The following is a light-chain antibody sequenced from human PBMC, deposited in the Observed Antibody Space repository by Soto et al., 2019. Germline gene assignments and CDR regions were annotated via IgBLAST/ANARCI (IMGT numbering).Light chain of an antibody. CDR2: YDS. V-gene: IGLV3-21*04. CDR1: NIRDKS. J-gene: IGLJ3*02. CDR3: QVWDTSGDLHWV. Sequence: SYELTQPPSVSVAPGKTARITCGGNNIRDKSVHWHQQRPGQAPILVIYYDSDRPSGIPERFSGSNSGNTATLTISRVEAGDEADYYCQVWDTSGDLHWVFGGGTKLTVL.